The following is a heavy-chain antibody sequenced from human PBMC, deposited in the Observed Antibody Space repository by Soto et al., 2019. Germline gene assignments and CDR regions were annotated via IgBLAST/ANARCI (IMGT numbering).Heavy chain of an antibody. D-gene: IGHD6-6*01. V-gene: IGHV4-39*01. CDR1: GGSITSSSHY. CDR2: IYYDGTT. J-gene: IGHJ4*02. CDR3: ARASIAPRLFMYPFAY. Sequence: QLQLQESGPGLVKPSETLSLTCTVSGGSITSSSHYWGWIRQPPGKGLECIGNIYYDGTTYYNPSLKRRVTISLXTXKXXFTLRLNSVTAADTAVYYCARASIAPRLFMYPFAYWGQGTLVTVSS.